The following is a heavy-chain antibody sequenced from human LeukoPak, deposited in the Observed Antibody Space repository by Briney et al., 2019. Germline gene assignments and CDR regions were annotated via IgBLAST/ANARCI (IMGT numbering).Heavy chain of an antibody. Sequence: GESLKISCKASGYSFTTYWIGWVRQMPGEGLEWMGMFYPGDSDSRYSPSFHGQVTISADNSITTAYLQWNSLKASDTAIYYCARGPRGGNWNEALDYWGQGTLVTVSS. J-gene: IGHJ4*02. CDR2: FYPGDSDS. V-gene: IGHV5-51*01. CDR3: ARGPRGGNWNEALDY. CDR1: GYSFTTYW. D-gene: IGHD1-1*01.